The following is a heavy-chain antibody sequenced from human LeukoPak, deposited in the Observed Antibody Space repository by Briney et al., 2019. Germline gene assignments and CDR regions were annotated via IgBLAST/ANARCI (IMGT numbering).Heavy chain of an antibody. V-gene: IGHV3-30*18. Sequence: GGSLRLSCAASGFTFSSYGMHWVRQAPGKGLEWVAVISYDGSNKYYADSVKGRFTISRDNSKNTLYLQMNSLRAEDTAVYHCAKDWVSGPLSRDILTGYYGLGDYWGQGTLVTVSS. D-gene: IGHD3-9*01. CDR1: GFTFSSYG. CDR2: ISYDGSNK. J-gene: IGHJ4*02. CDR3: AKDWVSGPLSRDILTGYYGLGDY.